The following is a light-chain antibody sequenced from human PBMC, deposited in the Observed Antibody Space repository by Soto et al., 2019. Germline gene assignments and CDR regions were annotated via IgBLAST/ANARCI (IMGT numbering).Light chain of an antibody. J-gene: IGKJ1*01. V-gene: IGKV3-15*01. CDR1: QSVSSN. Sequence: EIVMTQSPATLSVSPGERATLSCRASQSVSSNLAWYQQKPGQAPRLLIYGASTRATGIPARFSGSGSGTEFTLTISSLQSEDFEVYYCQQYNTWPPAWTFGQGTKVEIK. CDR2: GAS. CDR3: QQYNTWPPAWT.